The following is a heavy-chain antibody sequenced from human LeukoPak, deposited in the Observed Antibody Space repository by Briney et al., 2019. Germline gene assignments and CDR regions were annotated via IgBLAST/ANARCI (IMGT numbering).Heavy chain of an antibody. V-gene: IGHV3-7*01. CDR2: IKQDGSEK. J-gene: IGHJ6*03. Sequence: GGSLRLSCAASGFTFNSYCMIWLRQAPGKGLEGVANIKQDGSEKYYVDSVKSRFTNSRDNAKNALYLQMNSLRAEDTAVYYCAREGADYYYYIDVWGKGTTVTISS. CDR3: AREGADYYYYIDV. CDR1: GFTFNSYC.